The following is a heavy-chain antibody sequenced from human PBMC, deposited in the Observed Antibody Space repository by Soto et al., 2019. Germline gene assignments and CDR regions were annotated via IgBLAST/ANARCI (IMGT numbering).Heavy chain of an antibody. D-gene: IGHD1-26*01. V-gene: IGHV3-30*18. CDR1: GFTFSSYG. J-gene: IGHJ4*02. Sequence: LRLSCAASGFTFSSYGMHWVRQAPGKGLEWVAVISYDGSNKYYADSVKGRFTISRDNSKNTLYLQMNSLRAEDTAVYYCAKIGPGANYFDYWGQGTLVTVSS. CDR3: AKIGPGANYFDY. CDR2: ISYDGSNK.